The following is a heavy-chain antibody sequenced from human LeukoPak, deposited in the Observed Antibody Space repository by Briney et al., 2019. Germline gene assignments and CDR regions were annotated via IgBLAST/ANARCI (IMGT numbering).Heavy chain of an antibody. J-gene: IGHJ4*02. V-gene: IGHV3-72*01. D-gene: IGHD3-22*01. Sequence: GGSLRLPCVASGSTFSDHYMDWVRQAPGKGLEWVARIRNRARGYTTDYAASAKGRFTISRDDSEGSLYLQMNSLQTEDTAVYYCATETKDSSAYYYFDYWGLGALVTVSS. CDR2: IRNRARGYTT. CDR3: ATETKDSSAYYYFDY. CDR1: GSTFSDHY.